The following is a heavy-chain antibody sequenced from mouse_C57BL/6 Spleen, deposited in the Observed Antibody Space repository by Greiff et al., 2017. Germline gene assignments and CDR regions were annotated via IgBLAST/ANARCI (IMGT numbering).Heavy chain of an antibody. CDR1: GYTFTSYW. D-gene: IGHD1-1*01. J-gene: IGHJ4*01. CDR2: IDPNSGGT. CDR3: AKTLYSYYAMDY. V-gene: IGHV1-72*01. Sequence: VKLQQPGAELVKPGASVKLSCKASGYTFTSYWMHWVKQRPGRGLEWIGRIDPNSGGTKYNEKVKSKATLTVDKPSSTAYMQLSSLTSEDSAFYYCAKTLYSYYAMDYWGQGTSVTVSS.